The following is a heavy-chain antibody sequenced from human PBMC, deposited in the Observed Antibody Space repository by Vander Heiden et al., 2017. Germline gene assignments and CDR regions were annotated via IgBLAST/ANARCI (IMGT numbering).Heavy chain of an antibody. D-gene: IGHD2-21*02. CDR3: AKLKRHVVVTAIVDY. CDR2: ISGSGGST. V-gene: IGHV3-23*01. J-gene: IGHJ4*02. CDR1: GLTFSSYG. Sequence: EGQLLESGGGLVEPGGSLRLSCAASGLTFSSYGRTWFRQAPGKGLEWVSAISGSGGSTYYADSVKGRFTISRDNSKNTLYLQMNSLRAEDTAVYYCAKLKRHVVVTAIVDYWGQGTLVTVSS.